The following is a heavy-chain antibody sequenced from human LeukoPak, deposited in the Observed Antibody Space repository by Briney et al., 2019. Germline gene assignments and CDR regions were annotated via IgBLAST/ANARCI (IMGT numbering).Heavy chain of an antibody. CDR2: IYTSGST. D-gene: IGHD5-18*01. V-gene: IGHV4-4*07. CDR1: GGSISNYY. Sequence: PSETLSLTCTVSGGSISNYYWSWIRQPAGKGLEWIGRIYTSGSTNYNPSLKSRVTMSVDTSKNQFSLKVSSVTAADTAVYYCARGGHNSALGAFDIWGQGTMVTLSS. J-gene: IGHJ3*02. CDR3: ARGGHNSALGAFDI.